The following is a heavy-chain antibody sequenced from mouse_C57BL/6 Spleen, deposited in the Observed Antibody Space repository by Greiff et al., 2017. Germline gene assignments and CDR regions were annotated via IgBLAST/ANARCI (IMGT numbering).Heavy chain of an antibody. CDR2: IDPEDGET. Sequence: VQLQQSGAELVKPGASVKLSCTASGFNIKDYYMHWVKQRTEQGLEWIGRIDPEDGETKYDPKFQGKATITADTSSNTAYLQRSSRTSEDTAVYYCARSRDGYLDDWGQGTTLTVSS. CDR3: ARSRDGYLDD. J-gene: IGHJ2*01. D-gene: IGHD2-3*01. CDR1: GFNIKDYY. V-gene: IGHV14-2*01.